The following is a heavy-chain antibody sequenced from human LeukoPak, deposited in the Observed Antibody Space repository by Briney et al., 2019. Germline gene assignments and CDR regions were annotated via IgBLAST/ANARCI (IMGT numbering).Heavy chain of an antibody. D-gene: IGHD3-10*01. CDR1: GYTFIAYY. V-gene: IGHV1-2*02. CDR3: ARGWFGELFDY. CDR2: ISPSSDGT. Sequence: ASVKVSCKASGYTFIAYYINWVRQAPGQGLEWMGWISPSSDGTIYAQKFQGRVTMTRDTSISTAYMELSGLSSDDTAVYYCARGWFGELFDYWGQGTLVTVSS. J-gene: IGHJ4*02.